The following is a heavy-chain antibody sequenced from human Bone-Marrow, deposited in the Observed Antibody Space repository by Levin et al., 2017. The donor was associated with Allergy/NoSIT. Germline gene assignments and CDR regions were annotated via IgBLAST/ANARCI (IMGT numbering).Heavy chain of an antibody. CDR1: GDSVSSNSAA. Sequence: SQTLSLTCAISGDSVSSNSAAWNWIRQSPSRGLEWLGRTYYRSKWYNDYAVSVKSRITINPDTSKNQFSLQLNSVTPEDTAVYYCARWTKNQTFAIAARSPYWFDPWGQGTLVTVSS. J-gene: IGHJ5*02. CDR2: TYYRSKWYN. V-gene: IGHV6-1*01. D-gene: IGHD6-6*01. CDR3: ARWTKNQTFAIAARSPYWFDP.